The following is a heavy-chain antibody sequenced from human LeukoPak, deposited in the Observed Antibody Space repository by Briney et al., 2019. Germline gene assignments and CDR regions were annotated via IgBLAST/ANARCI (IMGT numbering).Heavy chain of an antibody. CDR2: VSGSGGNT. Sequence: GGSLRLSCAASGFTFSSYAMSWVRQAPGEGLEWVSTVSGSGGNTYYADSVKGRFTISRDNTKNTLYLQMNSLRAEDTAVYYCVRESPVAAVGRSWFDPWGQGTLVTVSS. CDR1: GFTFSSYA. D-gene: IGHD6-13*01. V-gene: IGHV3-23*01. CDR3: VRESPVAAVGRSWFDP. J-gene: IGHJ5*02.